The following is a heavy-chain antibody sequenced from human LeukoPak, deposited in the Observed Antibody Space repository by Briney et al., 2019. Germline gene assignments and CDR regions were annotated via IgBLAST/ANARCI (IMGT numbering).Heavy chain of an antibody. CDR3: ARDVESSGWSRFDY. D-gene: IGHD6-19*01. V-gene: IGHV3-30-3*01. CDR2: ISYDGSNK. CDR1: GFTFSSYA. Sequence: GGSLRLSCAASGFTFSSYAMHWVRQAPGKGLEWVAVISYDGSNKYYADSVKGRFTISRDNSKNTLYLQMNSLRAEDTAVYYCARDVESSGWSRFDYWGQGTLVTVPS. J-gene: IGHJ4*02.